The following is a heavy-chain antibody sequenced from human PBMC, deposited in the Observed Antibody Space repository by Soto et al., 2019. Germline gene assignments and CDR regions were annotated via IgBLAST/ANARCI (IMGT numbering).Heavy chain of an antibody. CDR2: IRYSGAS. J-gene: IGHJ4*02. CDR3: ARVPRITVFGVVTALDN. V-gene: IGHV4-59*01. Sequence: QMHLQESGPGVVKPSETLSLTCTVSGGSITAYYWSGIRQPPGQGLEWIGYIRYSGASNYNPSLRSRVTMSVDTSKSQFSLRLTSVTAADTAVYFCARVPRITVFGVVTALDNWGQGILVTVSS. CDR1: GGSITAYY. D-gene: IGHD3-3*01.